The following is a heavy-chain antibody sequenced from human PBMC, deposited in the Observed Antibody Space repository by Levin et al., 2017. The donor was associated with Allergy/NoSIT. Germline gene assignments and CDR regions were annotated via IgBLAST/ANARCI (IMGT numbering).Heavy chain of an antibody. CDR2: INPNSGGT. Sequence: ASVKVSCKASGYTFTGYYMHWVRQAPGQGLEWMGWINPNSGGTNYAQKFQGRVTMTRDTSISTAYMELSRLRSDDTAVYYCARDPLWFGELVYYYYGMDVWGQGTTVTVSS. CDR1: GYTFTGYY. CDR3: ARDPLWFGELVYYYYGMDV. D-gene: IGHD3-10*01. J-gene: IGHJ6*02. V-gene: IGHV1-2*02.